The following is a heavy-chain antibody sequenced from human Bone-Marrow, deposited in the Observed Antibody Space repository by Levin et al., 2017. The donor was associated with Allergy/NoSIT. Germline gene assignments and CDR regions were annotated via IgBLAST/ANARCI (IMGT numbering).Heavy chain of an antibody. J-gene: IGHJ4*02. D-gene: IGHD3-10*01. CDR3: ARDGGGFGEPMGDY. V-gene: IGHV3-20*04. CDR1: GFTFDDYG. CDR2: INWNGGST. Sequence: GGSLRLSCAASGFTFDDYGMSWVRQAPGKGLEWVSGINWNGGSTGYADSVKGRFTISRDNAKNSLYLQMNSLRAEDTALYYCARDGGGFGEPMGDYWGQGTLVTVSS.